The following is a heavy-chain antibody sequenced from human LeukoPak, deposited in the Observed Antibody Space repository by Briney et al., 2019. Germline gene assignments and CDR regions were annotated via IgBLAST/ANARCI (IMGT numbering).Heavy chain of an antibody. CDR3: AREASGGGDYY. V-gene: IGHV3-53*01. Sequence: GGSLRLSCAASGFIVSSNYMSWVRQAPGKGVERVSVIYSGGTTFYADSVKGRFTISRDNSKNTLFLQRDGLKAEETAVYYCAREASGGGDYYWGQGTLVTVSS. J-gene: IGHJ4*02. CDR2: IYSGGTT. CDR1: GFIVSSNY. D-gene: IGHD2-21*02.